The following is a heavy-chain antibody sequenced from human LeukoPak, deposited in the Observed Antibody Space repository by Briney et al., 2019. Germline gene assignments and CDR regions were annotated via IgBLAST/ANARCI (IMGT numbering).Heavy chain of an antibody. V-gene: IGHV3-9*01. CDR1: GFTFDDYA. CDR3: AKDKYQLLRGAFDI. J-gene: IGHJ3*02. Sequence: PGRSLRLSCAASGFTFDDYAMHWVRQAPGKGLEGVSGISWNSGSIGYADSVKGRFTIARDNAKNSLYLQMTSLRAEATALYYCAKDKYQLLRGAFDIWGQGTMVTVYS. CDR2: ISWNSGSI. D-gene: IGHD2-2*01.